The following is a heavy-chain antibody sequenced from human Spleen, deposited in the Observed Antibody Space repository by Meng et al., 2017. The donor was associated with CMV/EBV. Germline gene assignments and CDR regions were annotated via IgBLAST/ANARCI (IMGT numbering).Heavy chain of an antibody. CDR1: GGSMGRGTYH. V-gene: IGHV4-39*07. Sequence: SETLSLTCTVSGGSMGRGTYHRAWIRQPPGKGLEWIGSIYYSGPTYYNPSLKSRVTISGDTSKNQFYLSLHSLTAADTAVYYCALTMDNWFDPWGQGTPVTV. CDR2: IYYSGPT. D-gene: IGHD3-10*01. CDR3: ALTMDNWFDP. J-gene: IGHJ5*02.